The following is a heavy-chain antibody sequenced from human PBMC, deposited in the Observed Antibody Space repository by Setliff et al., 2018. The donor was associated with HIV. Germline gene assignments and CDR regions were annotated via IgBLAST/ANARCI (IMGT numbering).Heavy chain of an antibody. D-gene: IGHD3-3*01. CDR2: INPNSGGT. Sequence: ASVKVSCKAYGYTFTAYYMHWVRQAPGQGLEWMGWINPNSGGTNYAQKFRGRVTMTRDTSINTAHMYLSSLRSDDTAIYFCSRGTDFWSGSSNFDYWGQGTQVTVSS. V-gene: IGHV1-2*02. CDR1: GYTFTAYY. J-gene: IGHJ4*02. CDR3: SRGTDFWSGSSNFDY.